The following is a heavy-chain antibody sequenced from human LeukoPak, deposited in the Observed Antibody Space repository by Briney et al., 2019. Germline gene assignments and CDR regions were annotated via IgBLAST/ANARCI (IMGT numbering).Heavy chain of an antibody. Sequence: SETLSLTCTVSGGSISSGSYYWSWIRQPAGKGLEWIGRIYTSGSTNYNPSLRSRVTVSIDTSKNQFSLELSSVTAADTAVYYCARENSSGWVIYWGQGTLVTVSS. J-gene: IGHJ4*02. CDR1: GGSISSGSYY. CDR2: IYTSGST. V-gene: IGHV4-61*02. D-gene: IGHD6-19*01. CDR3: ARENSSGWVIY.